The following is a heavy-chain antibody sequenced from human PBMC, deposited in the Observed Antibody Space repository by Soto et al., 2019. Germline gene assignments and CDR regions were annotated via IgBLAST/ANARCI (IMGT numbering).Heavy chain of an antibody. J-gene: IGHJ6*02. CDR3: GKDTLDCSGGDCPLYYYYGMDV. CDR1: GFTFSSYE. D-gene: IGHD2-15*01. Sequence: PGGSLRLSCAASGFTFSSYEMNWVRQAPGKGLEWLAVISNDGTNKYLADSVKGRLTLSRDHSRNTLSLEINNLRPEDTAVYYCGKDTLDCSGGDCPLYYYYGMDVWGQGTTVTVSS. CDR2: ISNDGTNK. V-gene: IGHV3-30*18.